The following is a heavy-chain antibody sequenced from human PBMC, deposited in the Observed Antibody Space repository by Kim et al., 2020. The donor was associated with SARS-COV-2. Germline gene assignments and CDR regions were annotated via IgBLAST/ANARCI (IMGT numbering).Heavy chain of an antibody. V-gene: IGHV3-30*18. D-gene: IGHD2-2*01. CDR2: ISYDGSNK. J-gene: IGHJ4*02. CDR1: GFTFSSYG. Sequence: GGSLRLSCAASGFTFSSYGMHWVRQAPGKGLEWGVVISYDGSNKYYADSVKGRFTISRDNSKNTVYLQMNSLRGEDTAVYYCAKEGCSSTSCLDYWGQGTLVTVSS. CDR3: AKEGCSSTSCLDY.